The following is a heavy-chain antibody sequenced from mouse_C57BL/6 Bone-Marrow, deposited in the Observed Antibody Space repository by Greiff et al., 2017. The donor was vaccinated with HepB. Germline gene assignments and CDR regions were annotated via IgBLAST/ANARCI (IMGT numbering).Heavy chain of an antibody. D-gene: IGHD1-1*01. J-gene: IGHJ1*03. Sequence: VQLQQSGAELVKPGASVKLSCKASGYTFTEYTIHWVKQRSGQGLEWIGWFYPGSGSIKYNEKFKDKATLTADKSSSTVYMELSRLTSEDSAVYFCARHEDGNDYGSTHWYFDVWGTGTTVTAAS. CDR1: GYTFTEYT. V-gene: IGHV1-62-2*01. CDR3: ARHEDGNDYGSTHWYFDV. CDR2: FYPGSGSI.